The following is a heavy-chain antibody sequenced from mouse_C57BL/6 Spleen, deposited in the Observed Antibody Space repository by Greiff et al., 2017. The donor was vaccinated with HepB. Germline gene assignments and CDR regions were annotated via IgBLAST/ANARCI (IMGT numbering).Heavy chain of an antibody. J-gene: IGHJ1*03. V-gene: IGHV1-54*01. CDR3: AREATTVRYFDV. D-gene: IGHD2-13*01. CDR1: GYAFTNYL. CDR2: INPGSGGT. Sequence: VQLQQSGAELVRPGTSVKVSCKASGYAFTNYLIEWVKQRPGQGLEWIGVINPGSGGTNYNEKFKGKATLTADKSSSTAYMQLSSLTSEDSAVYFCAREATTVRYFDVWGTGTTVTVSS.